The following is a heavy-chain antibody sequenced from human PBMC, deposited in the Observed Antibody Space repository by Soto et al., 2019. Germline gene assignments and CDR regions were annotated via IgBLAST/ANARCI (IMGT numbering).Heavy chain of an antibody. V-gene: IGHV3-30-3*01. Sequence: GGSLRLSCAASGFTFSSYAMHWVRQAPGKGLERVAVILYDGSNKYYADSVKGRFTISRDNSKNTLYLQMNSLRAEDTAVYYCARETDGMDVWGQGITVTVSS. CDR2: ILYDGSNK. CDR1: GFTFSSYA. J-gene: IGHJ6*02. CDR3: ARETDGMDV.